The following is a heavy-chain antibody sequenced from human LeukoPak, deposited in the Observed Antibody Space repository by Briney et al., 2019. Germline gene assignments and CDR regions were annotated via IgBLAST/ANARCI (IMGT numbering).Heavy chain of an antibody. Sequence: GGSLRLSCAASGFTFSRYAMSWVRQAPGKGLEWVSAISGSGGSTYYADSVKGRFTISRDNSKNTLYLQMNSLRAEDTAVYYCAKGPNYYDSSGYLPRWGQGTLVTVSS. D-gene: IGHD3-22*01. CDR1: GFTFSRYA. V-gene: IGHV3-23*01. J-gene: IGHJ4*02. CDR2: ISGSGGST. CDR3: AKGPNYYDSSGYLPR.